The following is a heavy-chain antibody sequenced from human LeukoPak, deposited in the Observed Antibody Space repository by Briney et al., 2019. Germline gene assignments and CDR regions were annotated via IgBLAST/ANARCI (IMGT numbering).Heavy chain of an antibody. CDR3: ARVSYGSGSSLDY. Sequence: SETLSLTCTVSGGSISSGSYYWSWIRQPAGKGLEWIGRIYTSGSTNYNPSLKSRVTISVDTSKNQFSLKLSSVTAADTAVYYCARVSYGSGSSLDYWGQGTLVTVSS. CDR2: IYTSGST. V-gene: IGHV4-61*02. CDR1: GGSISSGSYY. D-gene: IGHD3-10*01. J-gene: IGHJ4*02.